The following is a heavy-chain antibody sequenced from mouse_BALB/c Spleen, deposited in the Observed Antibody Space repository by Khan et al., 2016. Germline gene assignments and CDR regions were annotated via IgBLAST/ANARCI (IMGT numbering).Heavy chain of an antibody. CDR1: GFSLTNSG. V-gene: IGHV2-9*02. Sequence: QVQLKESGPGLVAPSQSLSITCTVSGFSLTNSGVHWIRQPPGKGLEWLGVIWPGGGTNYNSALISRLRIPKDNSQTQVFLKMNSLQTDDTARDYCARDDEDYDAAFASWGQGTPVIVSA. D-gene: IGHD2-4*01. CDR3: ARDDEDYDAAFAS. CDR2: IWPGGGT. J-gene: IGHJ3*01.